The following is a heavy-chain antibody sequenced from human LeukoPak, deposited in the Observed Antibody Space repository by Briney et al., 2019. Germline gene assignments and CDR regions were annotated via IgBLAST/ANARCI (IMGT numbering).Heavy chain of an antibody. CDR3: ARAYGSGSSYHPDY. D-gene: IGHD3-10*01. V-gene: IGHV1-2*02. CDR1: GYSFTAYY. J-gene: IGHJ4*02. Sequence: GASVKVSCKASGYSFTAYYIHWVRQAPGQGLESMGWINPNSGGTNSSQRFQDRVTLTRDTSISTAFMELTSLTSDDTAVYYCARAYGSGSSYHPDYWGQGTLVTVSS. CDR2: INPNSGGT.